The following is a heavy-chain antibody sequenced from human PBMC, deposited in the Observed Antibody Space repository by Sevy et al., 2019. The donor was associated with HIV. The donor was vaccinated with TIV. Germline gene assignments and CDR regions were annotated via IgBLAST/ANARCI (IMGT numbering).Heavy chain of an antibody. D-gene: IGHD3-3*01. V-gene: IGHV4-39*01. Sequence: SETLSLTCTVSGGSISSSSYYWDWIRQPPGKGLEWIGSIYYSGSTYYNPSLKSRVTISVDTSKNQFSLKLSSVTAADTAVYYCARLDFWSGYPYFDYWGQGTLVTVSS. J-gene: IGHJ4*02. CDR3: ARLDFWSGYPYFDY. CDR1: GGSISSSSYY. CDR2: IYYSGST.